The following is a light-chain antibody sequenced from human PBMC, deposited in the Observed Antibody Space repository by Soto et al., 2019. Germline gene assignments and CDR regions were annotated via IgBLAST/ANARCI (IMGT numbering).Light chain of an antibody. CDR3: QQYNSYPWT. CDR2: DAS. J-gene: IGKJ1*01. Sequence: DIQMTQSRSTLSASVGDRVTITCRASQSISSWLAWYQQKPGKAPKLLIYDASSLESGVPSRFSGSGSGTEFTLTISSLQPDDFATYYCQQYNSYPWTFGQGAKVDIK. V-gene: IGKV1-5*01. CDR1: QSISSW.